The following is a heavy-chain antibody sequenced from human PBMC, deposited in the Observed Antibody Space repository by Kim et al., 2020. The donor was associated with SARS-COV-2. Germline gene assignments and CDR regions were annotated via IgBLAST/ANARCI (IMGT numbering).Heavy chain of an antibody. CDR3: RGTYYHYGVDV. D-gene: IGHD1-26*01. J-gene: IGHJ6*02. CDR2: VYSSGST. CDR1: GGSISSYY. Sequence: SETLSLTCTVSGGSISSYYWSWIRQPPGKGLEWIGYVYSSGSTNSNPSLKSRVTISVDTSKNQFSLRLSSVTAADTAVYYCRGTYYHYGVDVWGQGTTVTVSS. V-gene: IGHV4-59*01.